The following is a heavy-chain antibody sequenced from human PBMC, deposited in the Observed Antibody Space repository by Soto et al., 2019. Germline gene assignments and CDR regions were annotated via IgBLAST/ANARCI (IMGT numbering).Heavy chain of an antibody. J-gene: IGHJ4*02. Sequence: SGPTLVNPTQTLTLTCTFSGFSLSTSGVGVGWIRQPPGKALEWLALIYWDDDERYSPSLKSRLTITNDTSKKQVVLTMTNMDPVDTATYYCVHPYSDSSSYYGYFHYWGQGALVTVFS. CDR1: GFSLSTSGVG. CDR3: VHPYSDSSSYYGYFHY. CDR2: IYWDDDE. V-gene: IGHV2-5*02. D-gene: IGHD3-22*01.